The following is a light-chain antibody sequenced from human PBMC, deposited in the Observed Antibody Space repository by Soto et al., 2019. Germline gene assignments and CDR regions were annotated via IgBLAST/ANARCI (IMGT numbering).Light chain of an antibody. CDR3: QQANSFPFI. V-gene: IGKV1D-12*01. CDR2: GAS. J-gene: IGKJ2*01. CDR1: RDISTW. Sequence: DIQMTQSPSSVSASVGDRVTITCRASRDISTWLAWYQQKTGKAPKLLIYGASNLQSGVPSRFSGRGSGTDFTLTISSLQPEDFGTYYCQQANSFPFIFAQGTKVDIK.